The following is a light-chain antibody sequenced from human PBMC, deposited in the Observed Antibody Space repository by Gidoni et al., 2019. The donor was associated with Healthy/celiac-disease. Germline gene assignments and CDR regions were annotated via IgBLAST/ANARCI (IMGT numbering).Light chain of an antibody. CDR3: QQYNSYPWT. V-gene: IGKV1-5*03. J-gene: IGKJ1*01. Sequence: IQLPQSPSTLSASVGDRVTITCRSSQSISSWLAWYQQKPGKAPKLLIYKASSLERGVPSRFSGSGSGTEFTRTISSLQPDDFATYYCQQYNSYPWTFXXXTKVEIK. CDR2: KAS. CDR1: QSISSW.